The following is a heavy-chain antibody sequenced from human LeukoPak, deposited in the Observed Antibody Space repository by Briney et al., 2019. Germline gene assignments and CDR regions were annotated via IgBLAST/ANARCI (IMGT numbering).Heavy chain of an antibody. CDR2: IHYSWST. D-gene: IGHD2-2*01. Sequence: SETLSLTCTVSGGSISSHFWTWIRQPPAKELEGIGYIHYSWSTNYNPSLKSQVTISVDPSKIEFSLKLSSVTAADTAVYYCARDFLECSRASCITWFDPWGQGTLVTVSS. CDR1: GGSISSHF. V-gene: IGHV4-59*11. CDR3: ARDFLECSRASCITWFDP. J-gene: IGHJ5*02.